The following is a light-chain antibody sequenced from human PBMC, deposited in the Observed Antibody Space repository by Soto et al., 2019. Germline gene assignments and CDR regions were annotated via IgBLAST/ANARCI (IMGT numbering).Light chain of an antibody. CDR1: QSVSSY. Sequence: EIVMTQSPATLSVSPGESATLSCRASQSVSSYLAWYQQKPGQAPRLLIYDASNRATGIPARFSGSGSGTDFTLTISSLEPEDFAVYYCQQRSNWPPFTFGPGTKVDIK. J-gene: IGKJ3*01. CDR3: QQRSNWPPFT. CDR2: DAS. V-gene: IGKV3-11*01.